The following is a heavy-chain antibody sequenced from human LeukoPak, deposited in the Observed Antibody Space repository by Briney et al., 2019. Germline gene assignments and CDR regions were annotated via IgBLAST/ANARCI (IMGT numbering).Heavy chain of an antibody. D-gene: IGHD3-10*01. J-gene: IGHJ4*02. Sequence: SETLSLTCAVYGGSFSGYYWSWIRQPPGKGLEWIGEINHSGSTNYNPSLKSRVTISVDTSKNQFSLKLSSVTAADTAVYYCARYYYGSGSYYFDYWGQGTLVTVSS. V-gene: IGHV4-34*01. CDR2: INHSGST. CDR3: ARYYYGSGSYYFDY. CDR1: GGSFSGYY.